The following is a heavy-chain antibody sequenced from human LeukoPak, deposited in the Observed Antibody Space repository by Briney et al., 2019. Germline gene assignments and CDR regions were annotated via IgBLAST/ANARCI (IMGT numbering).Heavy chain of an antibody. Sequence: SETLSLTCAVSGYSISSGYYWGWIRQPPGKGLEWIGSIYHSGRTYYNPSLKSRVTISVDTSKNQFSLKLSSVTAADTAVYYCARGRIVVANDYWGREPWSPSPQ. CDR3: ARGRIVVANDY. CDR2: IYHSGRT. CDR1: GYSISSGYY. J-gene: IGHJ4*02. D-gene: IGHD3-22*01. V-gene: IGHV4-38-2*01.